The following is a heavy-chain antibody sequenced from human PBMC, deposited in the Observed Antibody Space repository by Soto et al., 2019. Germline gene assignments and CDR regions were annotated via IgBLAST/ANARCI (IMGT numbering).Heavy chain of an antibody. CDR3: ARTTPRYCTNGVCYTLSYFDY. J-gene: IGHJ4*02. CDR1: GGSFSGYY. V-gene: IGHV4-34*01. CDR2: INHSGST. D-gene: IGHD2-8*01. Sequence: SETLSLTCAVYGGSFSGYYWSWIRQPPGKGLEWIGEINHSGSTNYNPSLKSRVTISVDTSKNQFSLKLSSVTAADTAVYYCARTTPRYCTNGVCYTLSYFDYWRQGTLVTVSS.